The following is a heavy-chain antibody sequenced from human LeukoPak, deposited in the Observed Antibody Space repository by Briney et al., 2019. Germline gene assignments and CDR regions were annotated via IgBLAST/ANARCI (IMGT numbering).Heavy chain of an antibody. Sequence: GGSLRLSCAASGFSFSRYWMHWVRQAPGKGLEWVANIKQDGSEKYYVDSVKGRFTISRDNAKNSLYLQMNSLRAEDTAVYYCARDRGSFALSVDDAFDIWGQGTMVTVSS. D-gene: IGHD2/OR15-2a*01. V-gene: IGHV3-7*01. CDR3: ARDRGSFALSVDDAFDI. CDR2: IKQDGSEK. CDR1: GFSFSRYW. J-gene: IGHJ3*02.